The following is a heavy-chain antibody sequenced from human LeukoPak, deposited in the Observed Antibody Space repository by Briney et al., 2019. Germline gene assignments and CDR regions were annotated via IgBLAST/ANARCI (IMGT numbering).Heavy chain of an antibody. D-gene: IGHD3-10*01. CDR1: GGSISSYY. J-gene: IGHJ4*02. Sequence: PSETLSLTCTVSGGSISSYYWSWIRQPPGKGLEWIGYIYYSGSTNYNPSLESRVTISVDTSKNQFSLKLSSVTAADTAVYYCARSYYGSGSYYNPFLWGQGTLVTVSS. CDR3: ARSYYGSGSYYNPFL. CDR2: IYYSGST. V-gene: IGHV4-59*01.